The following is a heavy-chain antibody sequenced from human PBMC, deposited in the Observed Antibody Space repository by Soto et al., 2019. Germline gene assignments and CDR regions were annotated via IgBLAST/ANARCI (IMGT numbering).Heavy chain of an antibody. Sequence: SQSDSLTCAVSGDSVSSNSAAWNWIRQSPSRGLEWLGRTYYRSKWYHDYAVSVKSRITINADTSKNQVSLQLNSVTPEDTAVAYCSRDPKNWFDPWGQGTLGTVSS. J-gene: IGHJ5*02. CDR1: GDSVSSNSAA. CDR3: SRDPKNWFDP. CDR2: TYYRSKWYH. V-gene: IGHV6-1*01.